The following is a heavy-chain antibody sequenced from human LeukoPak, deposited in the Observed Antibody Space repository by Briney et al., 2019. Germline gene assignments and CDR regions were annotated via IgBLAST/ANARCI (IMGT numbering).Heavy chain of an antibody. CDR2: IYYSGNT. CDR1: GGSISTSAYY. CDR3: ARADCSSTSCRSIYYYYYYGMDV. V-gene: IGHV4-39*01. Sequence: SETLSLTCIVSGGSISTSAYYWGWIRQPPGEGLQWIGSIYYSGNTYYNSSLKSRVTISVDTSTSQFSLRLSSVTAADTAVYYCARADCSSTSCRSIYYYYYYGMDVWGQGTTVTVSS. J-gene: IGHJ6*02. D-gene: IGHD2-2*01.